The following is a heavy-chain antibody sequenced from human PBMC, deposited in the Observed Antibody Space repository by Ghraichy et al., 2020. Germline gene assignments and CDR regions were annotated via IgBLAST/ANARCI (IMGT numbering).Heavy chain of an antibody. CDR3: VRSYKDDLRHFDY. V-gene: IGHV3-74*01. CDR1: GFSFTDYW. D-gene: IGHD1-1*01. CDR2: LNIDGTTV. Sequence: GGSLRLSCAASGFSFTDYWMHWVRQTPGRGLEWVSHLNIDGTTVNYADSVKGRFTISRDNAKNTMYLQMISLTVEDTAVYYCVRSYKDDLRHFDYWSQGTLVTVSS. J-gene: IGHJ4*02.